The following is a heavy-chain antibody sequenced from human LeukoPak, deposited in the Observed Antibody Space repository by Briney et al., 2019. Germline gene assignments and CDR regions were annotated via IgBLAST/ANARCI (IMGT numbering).Heavy chain of an antibody. D-gene: IGHD2-8*01. V-gene: IGHV4-59*08. J-gene: IGHJ6*02. Sequence: PSETLSLTCTVSGGSISSYYWSWIRQPPGKGLEWIGYIYYSGSTNYNPSLKSRVTISVDTSKNQFSLKLSSVTAADTAVYYCARLQVGYCTNGVCPHYYYYGMDVWGQGTTVTVS. CDR3: ARLQVGYCTNGVCPHYYYYGMDV. CDR1: GGSISSYY. CDR2: IYYSGST.